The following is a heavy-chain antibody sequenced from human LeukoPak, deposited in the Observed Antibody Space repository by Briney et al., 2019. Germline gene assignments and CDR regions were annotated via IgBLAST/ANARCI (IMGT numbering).Heavy chain of an antibody. CDR3: AAVSGSYSP. CDR1: GFTFSSYE. V-gene: IGHV3-48*03. CDR2: ISTSGNSI. J-gene: IGHJ5*02. D-gene: IGHD1-26*01. Sequence: GGSLRLSCAASGFTFSSYEMNWVRQAPGKGLEWVSYISTSGNSIYYADSVKGRFTISRDNAKNSLFLQMNSLRAEDTAVYYCAAVSGSYSPWGQGTLVTVSS.